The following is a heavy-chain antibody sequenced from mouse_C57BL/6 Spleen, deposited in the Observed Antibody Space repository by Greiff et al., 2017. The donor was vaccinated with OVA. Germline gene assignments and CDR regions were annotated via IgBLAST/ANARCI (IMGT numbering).Heavy chain of an antibody. D-gene: IGHD2-4*01. CDR3: ARRDYDGSMDY. CDR1: GFNIKNTY. V-gene: IGHV14-3*01. J-gene: IGHJ4*01. Sequence: VQLKESVAELVRPGASVKLSCKASGFNIKNTYMHWVKQRPEQGLEWIGRIDPANGNTNYAPKFKGKATMTADKSSNTAYLQLSSLTSEDTSIYYCARRDYDGSMDYWGQGTSVTVSS. CDR2: IDPANGNT.